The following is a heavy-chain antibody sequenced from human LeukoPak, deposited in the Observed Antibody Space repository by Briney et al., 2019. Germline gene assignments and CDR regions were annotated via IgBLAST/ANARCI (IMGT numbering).Heavy chain of an antibody. J-gene: IGHJ5*02. CDR3: ASGHRGDSGYNWFDA. D-gene: IGHD2-21*02. V-gene: IGHV1-2*02. Sequence: ASVKVSCKASGYTFTDYYMHWVRQAPGQGLEWMGWINPKSGDTMYAQKFQGRVTMTRATSISTAYLELSSLRSDDTAVYYCASGHRGDSGYNWFDAWGQGTLVTVSS. CDR2: INPKSGDT. CDR1: GYTFTDYY.